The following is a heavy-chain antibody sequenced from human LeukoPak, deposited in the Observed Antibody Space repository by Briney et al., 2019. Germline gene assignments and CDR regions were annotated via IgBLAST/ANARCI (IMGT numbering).Heavy chain of an antibody. CDR2: INPNSGGT. V-gene: IGHV1-2*02. CDR3: VVYYDILTGYPPLRTFDY. J-gene: IGHJ4*02. Sequence: GASVKVSCKASGYTFTGYYMHWVRQAPGQGLEWMGWINPNSGGTNYAQKFQGRVTMTRDTSISTAYMELSRLRSDDTAVYYCVVYYDILTGYPPLRTFDYWGQGTLVTVSS. CDR1: GYTFTGYY. D-gene: IGHD3-9*01.